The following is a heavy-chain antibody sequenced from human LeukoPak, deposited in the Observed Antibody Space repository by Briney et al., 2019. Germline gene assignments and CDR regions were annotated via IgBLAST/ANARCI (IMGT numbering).Heavy chain of an antibody. Sequence: KASETLSLTCTVSGGSIRSISYNWGWIRQPPGKGLEWIGSIHYTGTTYYNPSLKSRVTISIDTSKNYFSLRLSSVTAADTAVYYCARGQGWLRSVRQQLVLNWFDPWGQGTLVTVSS. CDR2: IHYTGTT. V-gene: IGHV4-39*02. CDR3: ARGQGWLRSVRQQLVLNWFDP. J-gene: IGHJ5*02. D-gene: IGHD6-13*01. CDR1: GGSIRSISYN.